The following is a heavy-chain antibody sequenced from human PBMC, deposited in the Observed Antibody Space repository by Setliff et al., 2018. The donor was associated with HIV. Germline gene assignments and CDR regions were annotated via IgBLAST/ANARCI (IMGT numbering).Heavy chain of an antibody. CDR3: ASGMRWDTAMGDAFDI. V-gene: IGHV1-69*05. Sequence: SVKVSCKASGGTFSSYAISWVRQAPGQGLEWMGGIIPIFGTANYAQKLQGRVTMTTDTSTTTAYMELRSLKSDDTAIYFCASGMRWDTAMGDAFDIWGQGTMVTVSS. D-gene: IGHD5-18*01. CDR1: GGTFSSYA. CDR2: IIPIFGTA. J-gene: IGHJ3*02.